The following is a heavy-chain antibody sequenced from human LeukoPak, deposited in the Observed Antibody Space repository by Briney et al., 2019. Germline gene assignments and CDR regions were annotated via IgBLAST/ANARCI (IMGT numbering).Heavy chain of an antibody. J-gene: IGHJ6*03. D-gene: IGHD2-2*01. CDR3: AREPAANYYYYYMDV. CDR2: ISYDGSNK. CDR1: GFTFSSYA. V-gene: IGHV3-30-3*01. Sequence: GRSLRLSCAASGFTFSSYAMHWVRQAPGKGLEWVAVISYDGSNKYYADSVKGRFTISRDNSKNTLYLQMNSLRAEDTAVYYCAREPAANYYYYYMDVWGKGTTVTVSS.